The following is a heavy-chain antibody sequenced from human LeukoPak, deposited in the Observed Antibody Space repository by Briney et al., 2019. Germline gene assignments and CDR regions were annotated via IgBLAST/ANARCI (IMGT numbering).Heavy chain of an antibody. CDR2: VSGGGGSR. CDR3: ARSKTTAAAGVGGTFDY. D-gene: IGHD6-13*01. Sequence: GGSLRPSCAASEFTFSRYAMSWVRQAPGQGLEWVSAVSGGGGSRYYADSVKSRFTISRDNSKNTLYLQMDSLRAEDTAVYHCARSKTTAAAGVGGTFDYWGQGTLVTVSS. J-gene: IGHJ4*02. V-gene: IGHV3-23*01. CDR1: EFTFSRYA.